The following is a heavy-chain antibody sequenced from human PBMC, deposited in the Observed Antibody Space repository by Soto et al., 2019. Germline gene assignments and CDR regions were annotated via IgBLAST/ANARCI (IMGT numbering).Heavy chain of an antibody. CDR1: GDSVSSNDAT. J-gene: IGHJ6*02. V-gene: IGHV6-1*01. CDR3: ARDPNDFWSGYYYYGMDV. Sequence: PSQTLSLTCAISGDSVSSNDATWDWIRQSPSRGLEWLGRTYYRSKWYNDYAVSVKSRITINPDTSKNQFSLQLNSVTPEDTAVYYCARDPNDFWSGYYYYGMDVWGQGTTVTVSS. D-gene: IGHD3-3*01. CDR2: TYYRSKWYN.